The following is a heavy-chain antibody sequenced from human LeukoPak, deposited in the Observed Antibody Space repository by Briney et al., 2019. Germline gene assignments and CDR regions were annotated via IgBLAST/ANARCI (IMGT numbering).Heavy chain of an antibody. CDR1: GDTFTSYV. D-gene: IGHD1-26*01. J-gene: IGHJ4*02. V-gene: IGHV1-69*13. CDR3: ASPPRGYSGSHFDY. CDR2: IIPIFGTA. Sequence: SVKVSCKAFGDTFTSYVVNGVRQAPGQGLEWMGGIIPIFGTANYDQKVQGRVTITADESTSTAYMELSSLRSEDTAVYYCASPPRGYSGSHFDYWGQGTLVTVSS.